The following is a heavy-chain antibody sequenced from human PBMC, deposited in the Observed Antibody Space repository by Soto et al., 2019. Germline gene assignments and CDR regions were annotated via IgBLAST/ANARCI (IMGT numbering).Heavy chain of an antibody. CDR2: IGTAGDT. CDR1: GFTFSSYD. CDR3: CRVCDGSTSCHSLSWFDP. Sequence: PGGSLRLSCAASGFTFSSYDMSWVRQAPGRGLEWVSAIGTAGDTYYPASVMGRFTTSSKNAKKYLYLQLNSLRAADTTAEYYCRVCDGSTSCHSLSWFDPGGQGTLVTSPQ. V-gene: IGHV3-13*01. D-gene: IGHD2-2*01. J-gene: IGHJ5*02.